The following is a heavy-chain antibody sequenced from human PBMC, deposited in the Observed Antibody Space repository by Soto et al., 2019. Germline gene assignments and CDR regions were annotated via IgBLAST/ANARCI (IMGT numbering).Heavy chain of an antibody. D-gene: IGHD2-2*01. J-gene: IGHJ6*03. CDR1: GYTFTNYA. CDR3: ARGHLAVVPVASWFYYMDV. CDR2: INAGNGNT. V-gene: IGHV1-3*01. Sequence: QVQLVQSGAEVEKPGASVKVSCKASGYTFTNYAVHWVRQAPGQRLEWMGWINAGNGNTRFSQNLQVRVTTTRDTSARTVYMELSSLRSEATAVYYCARGHLAVVPVASWFYYMDVWGKGTTVTVSS.